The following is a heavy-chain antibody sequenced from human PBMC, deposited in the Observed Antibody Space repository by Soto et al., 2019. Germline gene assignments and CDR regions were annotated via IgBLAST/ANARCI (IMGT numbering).Heavy chain of an antibody. Sequence: GASVKVSCKASGYTFTSYAMHWVRQAPGQRLEWMGWINAGNGNTKYSQKFQGRVTITRDTSASTAYMELSSLRSEDTAVYYCARDLLYYDILTGYADVWGQGTTVTVSS. V-gene: IGHV1-3*01. CDR1: GYTFTSYA. D-gene: IGHD3-9*01. CDR2: INAGNGNT. CDR3: ARDLLYYDILTGYADV. J-gene: IGHJ6*02.